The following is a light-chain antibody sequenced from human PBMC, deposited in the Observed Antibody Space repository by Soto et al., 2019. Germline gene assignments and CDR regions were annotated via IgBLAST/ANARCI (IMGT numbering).Light chain of an antibody. CDR3: CSYAGRFTYV. J-gene: IGLJ1*01. Sequence: QSVLTQPRSVSGSPGQSVSISCTGTSSDVGGYNYVSWYQQHPGKAPTVMIYDVSKRPSGVPDRFSGSKSGNTASLTISGLQSEDEADYYCCSYAGRFTYVFGTGTKLTVL. CDR2: DVS. CDR1: SSDVGGYNY. V-gene: IGLV2-11*01.